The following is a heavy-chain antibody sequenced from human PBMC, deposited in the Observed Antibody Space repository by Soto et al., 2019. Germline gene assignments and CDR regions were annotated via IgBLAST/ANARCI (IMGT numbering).Heavy chain of an antibody. V-gene: IGHV3-66*01. Sequence: EVQLVESGGGLVQPGGSLRLSCVASGFTVTDIYMNWVRQAPGKGLEWVSVIYKDFTDYADFVKGRFSVSTDSSKNALYLQMDILRAEHTAVYYCAREPRYCSGGSCSIMGDAFDIWGQGAMFTVSS. CDR3: AREPRYCSGGSCSIMGDAFDI. D-gene: IGHD2-15*01. J-gene: IGHJ3*02. CDR2: IYKDFT. CDR1: GFTVTDIY.